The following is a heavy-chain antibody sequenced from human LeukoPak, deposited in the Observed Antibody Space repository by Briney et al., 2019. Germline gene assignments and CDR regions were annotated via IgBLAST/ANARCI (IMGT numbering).Heavy chain of an antibody. CDR1: GGSISSGGYY. J-gene: IGHJ4*02. CDR3: ARGWGIAAAADY. V-gene: IGHV4-31*03. Sequence: SETLSLTCTVSGGSISSGGYYWSWIRQHPGKGLEWIGYIYYSGSTYYNPSLKSRVTISVDTSKNQFSLKLSSVTAADTAVYYCARGWGIAAAADYWGQGTLVTVSS. D-gene: IGHD6-13*01. CDR2: IYYSGST.